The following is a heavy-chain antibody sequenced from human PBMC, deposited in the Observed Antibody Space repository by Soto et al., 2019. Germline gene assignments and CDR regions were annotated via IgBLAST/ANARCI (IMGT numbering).Heavy chain of an antibody. D-gene: IGHD3-10*01. CDR3: AVAMVREILIFESSGMHV. Sequence: QVQLVQSGAEVKKPGSSVKVSCKTSGGTFNNYAISWVRQAPGQGLEWMGGLIPNFDTPNYAQKFQDRLTIIADESTSTVSMELRSLRSDATAVYYCAVAMVREILIFESSGMHVWGQGTTVTVSS. CDR1: GGTFNNYA. J-gene: IGHJ6*02. V-gene: IGHV1-69*01. CDR2: LIPNFDTP.